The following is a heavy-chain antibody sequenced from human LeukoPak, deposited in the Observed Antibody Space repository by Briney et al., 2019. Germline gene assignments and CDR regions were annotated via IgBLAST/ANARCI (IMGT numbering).Heavy chain of an antibody. D-gene: IGHD1-26*01. V-gene: IGHV3-11*06. CDR1: GFTFSDYY. CDR3: ARDPYSGSYGDYYYYYMDV. Sequence: GGSLRLSCAASGFTFSDYYMSWIRQAPGKGLEWVSSITTSSTYIYYADSVKGRFTIFRDNAKNSLYLQMNSLRAEDTAVYYCARDPYSGSYGDYYYYYMDVWGKGTTVTISS. J-gene: IGHJ6*03. CDR2: ITTSSTYI.